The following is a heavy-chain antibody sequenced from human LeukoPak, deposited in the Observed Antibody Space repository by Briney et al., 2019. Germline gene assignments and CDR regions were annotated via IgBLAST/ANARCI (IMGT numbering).Heavy chain of an antibody. D-gene: IGHD6-19*01. CDR1: GFVFSKFA. CDR2: VSYDGDFK. J-gene: IGHJ4*02. V-gene: IGHV3-30-3*01. CDR3: ARDPYSHDSSGFSYFLQY. Sequence: GGSLRLSCVGSGFVFSKFAVHWVRQAPGKGLEWVAVVSYDGDFKLYGDSVKGRFTISRDNSQNMLFLQMNDLRPQDAATYFCARDPYSHDSSGFSYFLQYWGQGTVVTVSS.